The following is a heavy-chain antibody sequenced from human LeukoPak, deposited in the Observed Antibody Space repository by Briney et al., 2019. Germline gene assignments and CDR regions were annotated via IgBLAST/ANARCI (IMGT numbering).Heavy chain of an antibody. CDR3: AKYFASGSYYKLPH. Sequence: GGSLRLSCAASGFTFSSYAMSWVRQALGKGLEWVSTISGSGAYTYYADSVKSRFTISRDNSKHTLYLQMNSLRAEDTAVYYCAKYFASGSYYKLPHWGQGTLVTVSS. J-gene: IGHJ1*01. CDR1: GFTFSSYA. CDR2: ISGSGAYT. V-gene: IGHV3-23*01. D-gene: IGHD3-10*01.